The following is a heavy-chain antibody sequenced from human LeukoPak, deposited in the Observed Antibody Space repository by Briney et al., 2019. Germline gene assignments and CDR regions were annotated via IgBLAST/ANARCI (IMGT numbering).Heavy chain of an antibody. Sequence: SVKLSCTASGGTFSSYAISWVRQAPGPGHEWMGGIIPIFGTANYAQKFQGRVTITADDSTSTAYMELSSLRSEDTAVYYCAVLRDIVVVVAATRDDAFDIWGQGTMVTVSS. CDR3: AVLRDIVVVVAATRDDAFDI. CDR2: IIPIFGTA. V-gene: IGHV1-69*01. CDR1: GGTFSSYA. D-gene: IGHD2-15*01. J-gene: IGHJ3*02.